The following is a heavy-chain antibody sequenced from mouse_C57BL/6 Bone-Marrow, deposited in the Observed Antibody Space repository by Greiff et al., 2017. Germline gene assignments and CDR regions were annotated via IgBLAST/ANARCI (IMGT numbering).Heavy chain of an antibody. Sequence: DVKLQESGGGLVQPGGSMKLSCVASGFTFSNYWMNWVRQSPEKGLEWVAQLRLKSDNYATHYAESVQGRFTISRDDSKSSVYLQMNNLRAEDHGIYYCTCRDRGAMDYWGQGTSVTVSS. V-gene: IGHV6-3*01. CDR2: LRLKSDNYAT. J-gene: IGHJ4*01. CDR3: TCRDRGAMDY. CDR1: GFTFSNYW. D-gene: IGHD3-1*01.